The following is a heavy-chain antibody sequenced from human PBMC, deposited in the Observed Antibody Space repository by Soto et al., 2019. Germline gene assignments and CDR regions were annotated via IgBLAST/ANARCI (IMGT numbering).Heavy chain of an antibody. V-gene: IGHV4-59*08. CDR3: ATNPPGGGGRGS. Sequence: SETLSLTCTVSGATISRDHWNWIRQPPGKGLEWIGEYSGSTNYNPSLKSRVTISVDTSKNQFSLKLSSVTAADTAVYFCATNPPGGGGRGSRGEATLVTVCS. J-gene: IGHJ4*02. CDR1: GATISRDH. D-gene: IGHD3-16*01. CDR2: EYSGST.